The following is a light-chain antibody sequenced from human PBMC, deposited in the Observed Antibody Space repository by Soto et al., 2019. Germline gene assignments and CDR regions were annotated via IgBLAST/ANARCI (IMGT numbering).Light chain of an antibody. Sequence: EIVLTQSPATLSLSPGERATLSCRASQSVSSYLAWYQQKPGQAPRLLLYDASNRATGIPARFSGSWAGTDFTLTISSLEPEDFAVYYCQQRSNWPPYTFGQGTKLEIK. J-gene: IGKJ2*01. V-gene: IGKV3-11*01. CDR3: QQRSNWPPYT. CDR1: QSVSSY. CDR2: DAS.